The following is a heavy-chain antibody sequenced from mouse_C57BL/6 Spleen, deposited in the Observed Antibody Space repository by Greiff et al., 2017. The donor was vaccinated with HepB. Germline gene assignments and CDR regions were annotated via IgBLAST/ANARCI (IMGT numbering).Heavy chain of an antibody. CDR2: IWSGGST. CDR1: GFSLTSYG. D-gene: IGHD2-4*01. Sequence: VQLQESGPGLVQPSQSLSITCTVSGFSLTSYGVHWVRQSPGKGLEWLGVIWSGGSTDYNAAFISRLSISTDNSKSQVFFKMNCLQADDTAIYYCARGIYYDYDDGDFDYWGQGTTLTVSS. J-gene: IGHJ2*01. CDR3: ARGIYYDYDDGDFDY. V-gene: IGHV2-2*01.